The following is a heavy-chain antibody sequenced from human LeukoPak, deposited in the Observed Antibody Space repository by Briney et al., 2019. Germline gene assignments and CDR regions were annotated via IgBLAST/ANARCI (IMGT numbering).Heavy chain of an antibody. J-gene: IGHJ3*02. V-gene: IGHV4-4*09. CDR3: ATRSAVGATGGAIDAFDI. CDR1: GGSISSYY. D-gene: IGHD1-26*01. CDR2: IYTSGST. Sequence: SETLSLTCTVTGGSISSYYWSWIRQPPGKGLEWIGYIYTSGSTNYNPSLKSRVTISVDTSKNQFSLKLSSVTAADTAVYYCATRSAVGATGGAIDAFDIWGQGTMVTVSS.